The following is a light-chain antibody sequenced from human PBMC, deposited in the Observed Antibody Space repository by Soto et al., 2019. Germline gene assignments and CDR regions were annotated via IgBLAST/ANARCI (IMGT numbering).Light chain of an antibody. J-gene: IGKJ1*01. Sequence: DIQMTQSPSTLSGSVGDRVTITCRASQTISSWLAWYQQKPGKAPKFLIYDASNLESGVPSRFSGSGSGTEFTLTISSLQPDDFATYYCQQYSSYWTFGQGTKVDI. V-gene: IGKV1-5*01. CDR2: DAS. CDR3: QQYSSYWT. CDR1: QTISSW.